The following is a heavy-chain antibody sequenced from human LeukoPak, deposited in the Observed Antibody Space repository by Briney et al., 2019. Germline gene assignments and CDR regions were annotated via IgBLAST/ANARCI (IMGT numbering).Heavy chain of an antibody. Sequence: SETLSLTCTVSGGSISTYYWTWIRQPPGKGLEWIGYIYYTGSTNYNPSLKSRATMSVDTSKNQFSLKLSSVTAADTAVYYCAREHSGSYGLSIDYWGQGTLVTVSS. V-gene: IGHV4-59*12. CDR2: IYYTGST. CDR1: GGSISTYY. J-gene: IGHJ4*02. CDR3: AREHSGSYGLSIDY. D-gene: IGHD5-18*01.